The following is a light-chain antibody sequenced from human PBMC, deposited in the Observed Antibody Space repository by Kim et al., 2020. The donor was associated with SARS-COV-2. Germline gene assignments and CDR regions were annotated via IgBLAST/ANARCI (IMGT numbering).Light chain of an antibody. Sequence: DVQMTQSPSSLSASVGDRVTITCRTSQSISSYVNWYQQKQGKSPKLLIYAASSLQGGVPSRFSGSGLGTDFTLSISSLQPEDFATYFCQQSISVPITFGQGTRLEIK. CDR1: QSISSY. J-gene: IGKJ5*01. V-gene: IGKV1-39*01. CDR3: QQSISVPIT. CDR2: AAS.